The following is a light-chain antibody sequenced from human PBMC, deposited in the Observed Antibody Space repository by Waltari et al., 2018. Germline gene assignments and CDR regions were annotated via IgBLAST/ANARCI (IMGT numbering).Light chain of an antibody. V-gene: IGKV3-20*01. CDR2: GAS. CDR1: QSVSRS. Sequence: EIVLTQSPGTLSLSPGERATLSCRASQSVSRSLAWYQQKPGQAPRLLIYGASSWATGVPDRFSGSGSGTDFSLTISRLEPEDFAVYYCQHYVRLPVSFGQGTKVEIK. CDR3: QHYVRLPVS. J-gene: IGKJ1*01.